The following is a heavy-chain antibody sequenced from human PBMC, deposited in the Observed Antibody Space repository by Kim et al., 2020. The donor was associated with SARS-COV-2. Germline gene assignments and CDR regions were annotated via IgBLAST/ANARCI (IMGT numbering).Heavy chain of an antibody. V-gene: IGHV4-39*06. CDR3: ARVGSGNYYFFDY. Sequence: YNPSLKRRVTTSIDTSKNQFALKLSSVTAADTAVYYCARVGSGNYYFFDYWGQGTLVTVSS. D-gene: IGHD3-10*01. J-gene: IGHJ4*02.